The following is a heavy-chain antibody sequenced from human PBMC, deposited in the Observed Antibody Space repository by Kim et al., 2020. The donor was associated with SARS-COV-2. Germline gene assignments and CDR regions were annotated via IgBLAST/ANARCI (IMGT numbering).Heavy chain of an antibody. Sequence: QLCADSVHGRCTVSRDTSKTTLYLHLNSLRTEDTAFYYCAKAAGSSWYPDSWGQGTLVTVSS. D-gene: IGHD6-13*01. CDR3: AKAAGSSWYPDS. V-gene: IGHV3-30-3*02. J-gene: IGHJ4*02. CDR2: Q.